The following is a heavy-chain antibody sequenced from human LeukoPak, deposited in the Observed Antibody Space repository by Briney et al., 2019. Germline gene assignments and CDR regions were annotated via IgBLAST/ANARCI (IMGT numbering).Heavy chain of an antibody. CDR3: AKAGDAWGYNSPLGGRFDY. J-gene: IGHJ4*02. Sequence: GGSLRLSCAASGFTFSSHAMSWVRRAPGKGLEWVSFISGSGGSTYNADSVKGRFTISRDNSKNTLYLQMNSLRAEDTAVYYCAKAGDAWGYNSPLGGRFDYWGQGTLVTVSS. CDR2: ISGSGGST. CDR1: GFTFSSHA. D-gene: IGHD5-24*01. V-gene: IGHV3-23*01.